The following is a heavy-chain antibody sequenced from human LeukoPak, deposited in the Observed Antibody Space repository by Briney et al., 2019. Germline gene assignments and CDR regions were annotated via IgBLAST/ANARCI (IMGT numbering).Heavy chain of an antibody. J-gene: IGHJ5*02. D-gene: IGHD3-9*01. CDR2: IKQDGSEK. V-gene: IGHV3-7*01. Sequence: GGSLRLSCAASGLTFSSYWMCWVRQAPGKGLEWVANIKQDGSEKYYVDSVKGRFTISRDNAKNSLYLQMNSLRAEDTAVYYCLQAEDGIRYFDWLWSWGQGTLVTVSS. CDR3: LQAEDGIRYFDWLWS. CDR1: GLTFSSYW.